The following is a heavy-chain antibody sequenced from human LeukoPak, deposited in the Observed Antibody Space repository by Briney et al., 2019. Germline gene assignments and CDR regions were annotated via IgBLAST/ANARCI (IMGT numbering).Heavy chain of an antibody. CDR2: MNPNSGNT. V-gene: IGHV1-8*01. CDR3: TTARDGIGEIDY. CDR1: GYTFTSYD. D-gene: IGHD1-26*01. Sequence: GASVKVSCKASGYTFTSYDINWVRQATGQGLEWMGWMNPNSGNTGFAQNFQGRVTMTRNTSISTAYMELSTLRSEDTAVYYCTTARDGIGEIDYWGQGTLVTVSS. J-gene: IGHJ4*02.